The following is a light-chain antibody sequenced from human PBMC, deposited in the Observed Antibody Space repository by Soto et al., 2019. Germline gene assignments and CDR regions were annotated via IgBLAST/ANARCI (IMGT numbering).Light chain of an antibody. CDR3: QQYHNWPPYT. V-gene: IGKV3-15*01. Sequence: EIVMTQSPATLSVSPGERATLSCRAIQRLGPTLAWTQQKPGQAPRLLMYGASTRATGIPARFSGSGSGTEFTLTISSLQSEDFAVYYCQQYHNWPPYTFGQGTKLEIK. CDR1: QRLGPT. CDR2: GAS. J-gene: IGKJ2*01.